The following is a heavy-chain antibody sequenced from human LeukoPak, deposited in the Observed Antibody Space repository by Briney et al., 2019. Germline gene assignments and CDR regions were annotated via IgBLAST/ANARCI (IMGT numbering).Heavy chain of an antibody. D-gene: IGHD5-12*01. V-gene: IGHV1-18*01. CDR2: ISAYNGNT. CDR3: ATGYSGYADY. CDR1: GYTFTSYG. Sequence: ASGKVSCKASGYTFTSYGISWVRQAPGQGLEWMGWISAYNGNTNYAQKLQGRGTMTTDTSTSTAYMELRRLRSDDTAVYYCATGYSGYADYWGQGTLVTVSS. J-gene: IGHJ4*02.